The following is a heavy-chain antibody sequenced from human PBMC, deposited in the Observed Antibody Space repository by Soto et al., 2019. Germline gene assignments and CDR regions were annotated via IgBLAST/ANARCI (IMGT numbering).Heavy chain of an antibody. CDR1: GFPFSTYA. J-gene: IGHJ4*02. CDR3: ARTLAGSCDFASGL. V-gene: IGHV3-23*01. D-gene: IGHD2-15*01. Sequence: EAQLLESGGGLVQPGGSLRLSCIGSGFPFSTYAMAWVRQAPGRGLEWVSSICGGGAGGSSFYADSVKSRFTISRDNSKNLTYVQMGSLTTEDTAMDYCARTLAGSCDFASGLWGKGTLVTVSS. CDR2: ICGGGAGGSS.